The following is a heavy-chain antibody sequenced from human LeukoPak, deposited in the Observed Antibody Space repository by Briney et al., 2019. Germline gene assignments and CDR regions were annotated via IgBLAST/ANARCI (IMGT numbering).Heavy chain of an antibody. D-gene: IGHD3-3*01. CDR3: AQSASYYFDY. CDR1: GFTFSSYW. Sequence: GGSLRLSCAATGFTFSSYWMLWVRQAPGKGLVWVSRINSDGSSTSFADSVKGRFTISRDNAKNTLYLQMSSLRAEDTAVYYCAQSASYYFDYWGQGTLVTVSS. J-gene: IGHJ4*02. V-gene: IGHV3-74*01. CDR2: INSDGSST.